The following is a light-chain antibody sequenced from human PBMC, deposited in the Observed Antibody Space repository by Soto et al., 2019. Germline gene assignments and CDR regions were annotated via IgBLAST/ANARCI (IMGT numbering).Light chain of an antibody. CDR3: QQHGQWPIT. Sequence: EIVMTQSPATLSVSPGERATLSCRASQRVNSNYLAWYQQKPGQAPRLLIYGISKRATDIPDRFSGSGSGTEFTLTINSLQPEDFPTYYCQQHGQWPITFGQGTRLEIK. CDR1: QRVNSN. V-gene: IGKV3D-15*01. J-gene: IGKJ5*01. CDR2: GIS.